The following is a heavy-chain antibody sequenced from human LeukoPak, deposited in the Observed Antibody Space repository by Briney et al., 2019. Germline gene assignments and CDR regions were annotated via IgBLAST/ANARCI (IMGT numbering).Heavy chain of an antibody. CDR1: GFTFSSHA. V-gene: IGHV3-30-3*01. J-gene: IGHJ4*02. Sequence: GGSLRLSCAASGFTFSSHAKHWVRQAPGKGLEWVAFVSYDGSINSYADFVKGRFTISRDNSKNTLYLQMNSLRAEDTAVYFCARDLSRTYTVDYWGQGTLVTVSS. D-gene: IGHD2-2*02. CDR3: ARDLSRTYTVDY. CDR2: VSYDGSIN.